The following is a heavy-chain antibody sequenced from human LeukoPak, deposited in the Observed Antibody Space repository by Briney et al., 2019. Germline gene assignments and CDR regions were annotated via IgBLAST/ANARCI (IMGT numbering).Heavy chain of an antibody. CDR3: ARGRGTGVGARDAFDI. Sequence: SETLSLTCAVYGGSFSGYYWSWIRQPPGKGLEWIGEINHSGSTNYNPSLKSRVTISVDTSKNQFSLKLSSVTAADTAVYYCARGRGTGVGARDAFDIRGQGTMVTVSS. CDR1: GGSFSGYY. CDR2: INHSGST. J-gene: IGHJ3*02. V-gene: IGHV4-34*01. D-gene: IGHD1-26*01.